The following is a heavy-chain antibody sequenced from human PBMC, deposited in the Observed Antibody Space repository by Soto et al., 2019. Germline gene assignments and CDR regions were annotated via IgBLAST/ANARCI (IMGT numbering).Heavy chain of an antibody. CDR3: AREGYYYGMDV. V-gene: IGHV4-38-2*02. Sequence: LSLTCAVSGYSISSGYYWGWIRQPPGKGLEWIGSIYHSGSTYYNPSLKSRVTISVDTSKNQFSLKLSSVTAADTAVYYCAREGYYYGMDVWGQGTTVTVSS. CDR1: GYSISSGYY. J-gene: IGHJ6*02. CDR2: IYHSGST.